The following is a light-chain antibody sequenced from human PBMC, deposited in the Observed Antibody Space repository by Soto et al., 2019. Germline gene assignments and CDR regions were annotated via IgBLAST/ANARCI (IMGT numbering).Light chain of an antibody. CDR1: SSNIGADYD. Sequence: QSVLTQPPSVSGAPGQRVTISCTGSSSNIGADYDVNWYQQLPGAAPKLLIYVNSNRPSGVPDRFSGSKSGTSASLAITGLQAEDEAYYYGQSYDTSLSPLVVFGGGTKVTVL. CDR3: QSYDTSLSPLVV. V-gene: IGLV1-40*01. J-gene: IGLJ2*01. CDR2: VNS.